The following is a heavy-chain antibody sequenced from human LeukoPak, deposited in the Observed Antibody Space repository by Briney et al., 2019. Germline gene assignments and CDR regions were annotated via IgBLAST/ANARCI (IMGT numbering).Heavy chain of an antibody. Sequence: ASVKVSCKASGYTFTSYDINWVRQVTGQGLEWMGWMNPNSGNTGYAQKFQGRVTMTRNTSISTAYMELSSLRSEDTAVYYCARRDYDFWSGYYYYFDYWGQGTLVTVSS. V-gene: IGHV1-8*01. CDR1: GYTFTSYD. D-gene: IGHD3-3*01. J-gene: IGHJ4*02. CDR3: ARRDYDFWSGYYYYFDY. CDR2: MNPNSGNT.